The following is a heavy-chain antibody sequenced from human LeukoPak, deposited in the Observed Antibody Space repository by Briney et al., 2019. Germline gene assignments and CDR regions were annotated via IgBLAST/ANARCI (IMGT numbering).Heavy chain of an antibody. D-gene: IGHD3-10*01. CDR3: ARLMYYYGSGSYLY. J-gene: IGHJ4*02. CDR2: IKQDGSEK. Sequence: GGSLRPSCAASGLTFSSYWMSWVRQAPGKGLEWVANIKQDGSEKYYVDSVKGRFTISRDNAKNSLYLQMNSLRAEDTAVYYCARLMYYYGSGSYLYWGQGTLVTVSS. V-gene: IGHV3-7*01. CDR1: GLTFSSYW.